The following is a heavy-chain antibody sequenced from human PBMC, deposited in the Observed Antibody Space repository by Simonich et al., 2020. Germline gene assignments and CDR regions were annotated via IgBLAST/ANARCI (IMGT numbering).Heavy chain of an antibody. J-gene: IGHJ6*03. D-gene: IGHD3-3*01. CDR2: NNPKSGGT. V-gene: IGHV1-2*02. CDR1: GYTFTGYY. CDR3: ARGGVQYYYYYMDV. Sequence: QVQLVQSGAEVKKPGASVKVSCKSSGYTFTGYYMTWVRQAPGQGLEGRGGNNPKSGGTNYAQKFQGRDTMTRDTSISTAYMELSRLRSDDTAVYYCARGGVQYYYYYMDVWGKGTTVTVSS.